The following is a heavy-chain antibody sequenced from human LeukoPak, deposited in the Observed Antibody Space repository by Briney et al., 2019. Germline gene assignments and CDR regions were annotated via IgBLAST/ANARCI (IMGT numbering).Heavy chain of an antibody. CDR2: INASGGST. Sequence: ASVKVSCKASGYTFTSYYIHWVRQAPGQGLEGMGIINASGGSTTYAQKFQDRVTMTRDTSTRTVYMELSSLRSEDTAVYYCARAGGIYFDYWGQGTLVTVSS. V-gene: IGHV1-46*01. J-gene: IGHJ4*02. CDR1: GYTFTSYY. D-gene: IGHD3-16*01. CDR3: ARAGGIYFDY.